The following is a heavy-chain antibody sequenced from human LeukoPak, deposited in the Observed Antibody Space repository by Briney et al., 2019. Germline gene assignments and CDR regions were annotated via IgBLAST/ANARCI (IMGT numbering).Heavy chain of an antibody. CDR2: IIPIFGTA. Sequence: SVKVSCKASGGTFSSYAISWVRQAPGQGLEWLGGIIPIFGTANYAQKFQGRVTITADESTSTAYMELSSLRSEDTAVYYCARRGYSSGWYGAFDIWGQGTMVTVSS. V-gene: IGHV1-69*13. J-gene: IGHJ3*02. D-gene: IGHD6-19*01. CDR1: GGTFSSYA. CDR3: ARRGYSSGWYGAFDI.